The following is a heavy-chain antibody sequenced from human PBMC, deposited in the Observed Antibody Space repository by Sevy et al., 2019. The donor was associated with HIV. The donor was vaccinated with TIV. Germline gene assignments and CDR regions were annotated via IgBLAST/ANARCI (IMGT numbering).Heavy chain of an antibody. CDR3: ARSGSGFSAGKFAS. V-gene: IGHV6-1*01. D-gene: IGHD3-3*01. J-gene: IGHJ4*02. CDR2: TYYRSKWYS. Sequence: KQSQTLSLTCDISGDSISSNSAIWNWIRQSPSRGLEWLGRTYYRSKWYSDSAVSVKGRLTVSPDTSKNQFSLRLNFVTPEETALYFCARSGSGFSAGKFASWGQGTLVTVSS. CDR1: GDSISSNSAI.